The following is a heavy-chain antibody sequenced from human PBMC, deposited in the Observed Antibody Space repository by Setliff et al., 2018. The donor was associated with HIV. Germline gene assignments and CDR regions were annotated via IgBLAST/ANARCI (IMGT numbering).Heavy chain of an antibody. CDR3: ARDRSNYGSGSSAYNWFDP. CDR2: ISHSGST. D-gene: IGHD3-10*01. J-gene: IGHJ5*02. V-gene: IGHV4-38-2*02. Sequence: SETLSLTCGVSGIPIDRVYSWAWIRQPPGKGLEWIGTISHSGSTHYNSPLQGRISISIDTSKNQFSLTLTSVTAADTAVYFCARDRSNYGSGSSAYNWFDPWGLGTLVTVS. CDR1: GIPIDRVYS.